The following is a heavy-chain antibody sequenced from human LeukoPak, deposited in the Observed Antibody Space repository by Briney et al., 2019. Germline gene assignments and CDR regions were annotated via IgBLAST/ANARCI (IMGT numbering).Heavy chain of an antibody. D-gene: IGHD3-22*01. Sequence: PGGSLRLSCAASGFTFSSYSMNWVRQAPGKGLEWVSSISSSSSYVYYADSVKGRFTISRDNAKNSLYLQMNSLRAEDTAVYYCARSRGWTPGYYDSSGYSLDAFDIWGQGTMVTVSS. CDR3: ARSRGWTPGYYDSSGYSLDAFDI. CDR1: GFTFSSYS. J-gene: IGHJ3*02. V-gene: IGHV3-21*01. CDR2: ISSSSSYV.